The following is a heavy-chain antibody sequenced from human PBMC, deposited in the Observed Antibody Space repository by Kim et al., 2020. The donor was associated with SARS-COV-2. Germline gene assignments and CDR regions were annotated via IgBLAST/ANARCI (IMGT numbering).Heavy chain of an antibody. Sequence: GGSLRLSCTASGFTFGDYAMSWVRQAPGKGLEWVGFIRSKAYGGTTEYAASVKGRFTISRDDSKSIAYLQMNSLKTEDTAVYYCTRDHPYSSSWPELSGNFDYWGQGTLVTVAS. CDR2: IRSKAYGGTT. CDR3: TRDHPYSSSWPELSGNFDY. V-gene: IGHV3-49*04. J-gene: IGHJ4*02. CDR1: GFTFGDYA. D-gene: IGHD6-13*01.